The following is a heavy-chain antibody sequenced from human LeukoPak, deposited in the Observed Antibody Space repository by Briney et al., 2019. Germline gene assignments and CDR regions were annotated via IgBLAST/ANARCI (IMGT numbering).Heavy chain of an antibody. D-gene: IGHD1-1*01. J-gene: IGHJ5*02. V-gene: IGHV4-59*01. CDR1: GGSISSYY. CDR2: IYYSGST. CDR3: ARDGTALGYNWFDP. Sequence: SETLSLTXTVSGGSISSYYWSWIRQPPGKGLEWIGYIYYSGSTNYNPSLKSRVTISVDTSKNQFSLKLSSVTAADTAVYYCARDGTALGYNWFDPWGQGTLVTVSS.